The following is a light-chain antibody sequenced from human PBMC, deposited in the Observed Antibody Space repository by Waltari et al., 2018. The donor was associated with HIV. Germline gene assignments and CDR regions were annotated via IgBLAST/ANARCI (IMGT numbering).Light chain of an antibody. CDR3: AAWDDSLNGFYV. Sequence: QSVLTQPPSASATPGQRVTISCSGSSSNIGPNYVFWYQQLPGPAPKLLIFRDNERPSGVPDRFSGSRSGTAASLVISGLRSEDEAEYYCAAWDDSLNGFYVFGSGTRVTVL. V-gene: IGLV1-47*01. CDR2: RDN. J-gene: IGLJ1*01. CDR1: SSNIGPNY.